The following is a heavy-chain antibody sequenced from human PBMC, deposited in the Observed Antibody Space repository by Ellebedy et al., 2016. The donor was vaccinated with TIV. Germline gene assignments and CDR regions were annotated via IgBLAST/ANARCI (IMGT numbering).Heavy chain of an antibody. Sequence: ASVKVSCXTSGYTFSSYEVNWVRQAPGQGLEWMGWMNPNSNNTACAQKFQGRVTMTTNTSITTAYMELSSLRSEDTAVYYCARGVTETTLDHWGQGTLVTVSS. J-gene: IGHJ4*02. CDR3: ARGVTETTLDH. CDR1: GYTFSSYE. CDR2: MNPNSNNT. D-gene: IGHD1-7*01. V-gene: IGHV1-8*01.